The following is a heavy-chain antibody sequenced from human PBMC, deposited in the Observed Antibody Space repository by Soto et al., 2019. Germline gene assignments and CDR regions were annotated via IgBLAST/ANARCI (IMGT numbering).Heavy chain of an antibody. Sequence: SETLSLTCAVYGGSFSGYYWSWIRQPPGKGLEWIGEINHGGSTNYNPSLKSRVTISVDTSKNQFSLKLSSVTAADTAVYYCARPTGFSSSWYWFDPGGQGTLVTVSS. D-gene: IGHD2-2*01. V-gene: IGHV4-34*01. CDR1: GGSFSGYY. CDR3: ARPTGFSSSWYWFDP. J-gene: IGHJ5*02. CDR2: INHGGST.